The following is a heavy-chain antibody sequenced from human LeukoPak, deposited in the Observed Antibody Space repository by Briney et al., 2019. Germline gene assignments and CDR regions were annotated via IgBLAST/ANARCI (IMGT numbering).Heavy chain of an antibody. CDR2: IYYSGNT. J-gene: IGHJ4*02. V-gene: IGHV4-59*01. CDR3: ARGSAYCSGGSCYEFDY. CDR1: GGSISSYY. Sequence: SETLSLTCTVSGGSISSYYWSWIRQPPGKGLEWIGYIYYSGNTNYNPSLKSRVTISVDTSKNQFSLKLSSVTAADTAVYYCARGSAYCSGGSCYEFDYWGQGTLVTVSS. D-gene: IGHD2-15*01.